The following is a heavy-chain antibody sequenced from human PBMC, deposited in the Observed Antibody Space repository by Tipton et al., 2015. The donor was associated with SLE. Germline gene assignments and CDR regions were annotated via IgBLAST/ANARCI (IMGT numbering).Heavy chain of an antibody. CDR1: GYSISSDYY. CDR2: MFHSGTT. CDR3: ARGFYVADFSSGFFVNWFDP. Sequence: TLSLTCEVSGYSISSDYYWGWIRQPPGEGLEWIGSMFHSGTTYVNPSLKSRVTISVDKSKSQFSLKVGSVTAADTAVYYCARGFYVADFSSGFFVNWFDPWGQGTLVTVSS. D-gene: IGHD3-3*01. J-gene: IGHJ5*02. V-gene: IGHV4-38-2*01.